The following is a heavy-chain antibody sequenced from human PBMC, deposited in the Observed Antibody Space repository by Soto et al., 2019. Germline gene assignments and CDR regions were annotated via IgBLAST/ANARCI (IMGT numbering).Heavy chain of an antibody. D-gene: IGHD3-10*02. Sequence: EVQIVESGGRLVQPGGSLRLSCDASMFSISAYEMFWVRQAPGKGLEWIAEIDSSGTTVYYADSVKGRFAISRENNKNVLFLKMDNVSYVDTDFINWAVFGVYMCSNKSTAVDCGGHGKLVSVSS. CDR3: AVFGVYMCSNKSTAVDC. V-gene: IGHV3-48*03. CDR1: MFSISAYE. CDR2: IDSSGTTV. J-gene: IGHJ4*01.